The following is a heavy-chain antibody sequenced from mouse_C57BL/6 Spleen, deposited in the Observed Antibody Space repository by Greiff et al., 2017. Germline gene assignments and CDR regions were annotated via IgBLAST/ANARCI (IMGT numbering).Heavy chain of an antibody. D-gene: IGHD2-5*01. CDR3: AKRRSNSVYYAMDY. CDR1: GFSLTSYG. J-gene: IGHJ4*01. Sequence: VQLQQSGPGLVQPSQSLSITCTVSGFSLTSYGVHWVRQPPGKGLEWLGVIWSGGSTDYNAAFISRLSISKDNSKSQVFFKMNSLQADDTAICYCAKRRSNSVYYAMDYWGQGTSVTVSS. V-gene: IGHV2-4*01. CDR2: IWSGGST.